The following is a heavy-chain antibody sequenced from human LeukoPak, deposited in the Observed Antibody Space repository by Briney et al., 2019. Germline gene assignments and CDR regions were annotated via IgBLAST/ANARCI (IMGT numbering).Heavy chain of an antibody. Sequence: SGTLSLTCAVSGGSISSSNWWSWVRQPPGKGLEWIGEIYHSGSTNYNPSLKSRVTISVDKSKNQFSLKLSSVTAADTAVYYCARDGDYYGSGTSLLVDYWGQGTLVTVSS. CDR2: IYHSGST. CDR3: ARDGDYYGSGTSLLVDY. J-gene: IGHJ4*02. V-gene: IGHV4-4*02. D-gene: IGHD3-10*01. CDR1: GGSISSSNW.